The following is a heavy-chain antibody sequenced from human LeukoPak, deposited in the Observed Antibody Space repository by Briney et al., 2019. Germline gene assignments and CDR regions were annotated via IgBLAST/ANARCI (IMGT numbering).Heavy chain of an antibody. CDR2: INHSGST. D-gene: IGHD6-19*01. J-gene: IGHJ2*01. CDR3: ARDMYSSGWYWYFDL. V-gene: IGHV4-34*01. CDR1: GGSFSGYY. Sequence: SETLSLTCAVYGGSFSGYYWSWIRQPPGKGLEWIGEINHSGSTNYNPSLKSRVTISVDTSKNQFSLKLSSVTAADTAVYYCARDMYSSGWYWYFDLWGRGTLVTVSS.